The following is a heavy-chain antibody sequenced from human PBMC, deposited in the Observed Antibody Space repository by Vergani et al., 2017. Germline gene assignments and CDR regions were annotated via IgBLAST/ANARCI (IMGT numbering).Heavy chain of an antibody. V-gene: IGHV1-69-2*01. D-gene: IGHD4-17*01. CDR3: AALRDDYGDSDY. CDR2: VDPEDGET. Sequence: EVQLVQSGAEVKKPGATMKISCKVSGYTFTDHYMHWVKQAPGKGLEWMGLVDPEDGETIYAEKFKGRVTIAADTSTDTAHLELSRLRSDDTAVYYCAALRDDYGDSDYWGQGTLVTVSS. J-gene: IGHJ4*02. CDR1: GYTFTDHY.